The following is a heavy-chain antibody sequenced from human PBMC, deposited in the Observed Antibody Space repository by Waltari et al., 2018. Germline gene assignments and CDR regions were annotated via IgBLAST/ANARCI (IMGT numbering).Heavy chain of an antibody. Sequence: QVQLQQWGAGLLKPSETLSLTCAVYGGSFSGYYWSWIRQPPGKGLEWIGEIKHSGSTNYNPSLKSRVTISVDTSKNQFSLKLSSVTAADTAVYYCARVGYSSSSEGELDYWGQGTLVTVSS. V-gene: IGHV4-34*01. CDR1: GGSFSGYY. D-gene: IGHD6-6*01. CDR2: IKHSGST. J-gene: IGHJ4*02. CDR3: ARVGYSSSSEGELDY.